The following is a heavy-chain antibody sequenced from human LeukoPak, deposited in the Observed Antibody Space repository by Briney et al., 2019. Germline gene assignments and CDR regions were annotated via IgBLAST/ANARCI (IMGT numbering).Heavy chain of an antibody. CDR3: ARDPVYYDILTGYYNQRLYYFDS. J-gene: IGHJ4*02. D-gene: IGHD3-9*01. CDR2: ISSSSSYI. CDR1: GFTFSSYS. V-gene: IGHV3-21*01. Sequence: KTGGSLRLSCAASGFTFSSYSMNWVRQAPGKGLEWVSSISSSSSYIYYADSVKGRFTISRDNAKNSLYLQMNSLRAEDTAVYYCARDPVYYDILTGYYNQRLYYFDSWGQGTLVTVSS.